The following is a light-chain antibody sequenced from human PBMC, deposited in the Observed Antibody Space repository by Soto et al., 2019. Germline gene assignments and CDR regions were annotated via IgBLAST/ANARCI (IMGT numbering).Light chain of an antibody. V-gene: IGKV3-20*01. CDR1: QSVSSTF. Sequence: EIVLTQSPATLSLSPGERATLSCRASQSVSSTFFAWYQQIPGQPPRLLIYGASSRATGIPDRFSGSGSGTDFTLTITRLEPGDFAVYYCQQYGSSPWTFGQGTKVEVK. CDR3: QQYGSSPWT. CDR2: GAS. J-gene: IGKJ1*01.